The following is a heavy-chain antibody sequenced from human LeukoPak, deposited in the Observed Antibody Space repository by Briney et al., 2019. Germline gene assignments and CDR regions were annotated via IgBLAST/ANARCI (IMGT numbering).Heavy chain of an antibody. CDR3: ARDGYNVEAFDI. CDR1: GFTFSSYG. J-gene: IGHJ3*02. CDR2: IWYDGSNK. Sequence: GGSLRLSCAASGFTFSSYGMFCVRQAPGKGLEWVAVIWYDGSNKYYADSVKGRFTISRDNSKNTLYLQMNSLRVEDTAVYYCARDGYNVEAFDIWGQGTMITVSS. V-gene: IGHV3-33*01. D-gene: IGHD5-24*01.